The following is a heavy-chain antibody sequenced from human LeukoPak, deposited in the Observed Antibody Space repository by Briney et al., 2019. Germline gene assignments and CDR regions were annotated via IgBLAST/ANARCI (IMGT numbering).Heavy chain of an antibody. D-gene: IGHD6-19*01. CDR3: ARAKKAVAGFFDY. CDR2: IYYSGSS. J-gene: IGHJ4*02. V-gene: IGHV4-59*01. Sequence: SETLSLTCTVSGDPISSYYWSWIRQPPGKGLEWIGYIYYSGSSNYNPSLKSRVTISVDTSKNQVSLKLSSVTAADTAVYYCARAKKAVAGFFDYWGQGPLVTVSS. CDR1: GDPISSYY.